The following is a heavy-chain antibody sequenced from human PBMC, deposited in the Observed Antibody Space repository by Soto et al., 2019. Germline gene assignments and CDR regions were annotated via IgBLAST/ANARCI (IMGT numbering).Heavy chain of an antibody. Sequence: QVQLQESGPGLVKPSQTLSLTCTVSGVSISSGGYCWSWIRQHPGKGLEWIGHICYRGSTYFNPSLKSRVIISVSMSKNQFSLKLSSVTAADTAVYYCAREATPGWFDPWGQGTLVTVSS. D-gene: IGHD5-12*01. CDR3: AREATPGWFDP. CDR1: GVSISSGGYC. CDR2: ICYRGST. J-gene: IGHJ5*02. V-gene: IGHV4-31*03.